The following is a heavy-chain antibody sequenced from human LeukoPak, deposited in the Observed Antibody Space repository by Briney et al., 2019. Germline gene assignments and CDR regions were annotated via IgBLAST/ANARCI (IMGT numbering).Heavy chain of an antibody. V-gene: IGHV1-46*01. D-gene: IGHD5-24*01. CDR1: GYTVTSYY. CDR2: LNPSGGSS. J-gene: IGHJ6*02. Sequence: GASVKVSCKASGYTVTSYYMHWVRQAPGQGLEWMAILNPSGGSSNYAQKFQGRATLTRATSTGTVYMELSSLRSGDTAVYYCASVYKHGMDVWGQGTTVIVSS. CDR3: ASVYKHGMDV.